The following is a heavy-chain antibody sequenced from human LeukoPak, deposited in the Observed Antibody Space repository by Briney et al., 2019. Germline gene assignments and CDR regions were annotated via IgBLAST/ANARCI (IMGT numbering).Heavy chain of an antibody. J-gene: IGHJ4*02. CDR2: ISGGHGGT. CDR3: ASLSIAARAVGY. Sequence: PGGSLRLSCAASGFTLSSYAMSWVRQAPGKGLEWVSSISGGHGGTYYADSVKGRFTISRDDSKNTLYLQMNSLRAEDTAVYYCASLSIAARAVGYWGQGTLVTVSS. CDR1: GFTLSSYA. V-gene: IGHV3-23*01. D-gene: IGHD6-6*01.